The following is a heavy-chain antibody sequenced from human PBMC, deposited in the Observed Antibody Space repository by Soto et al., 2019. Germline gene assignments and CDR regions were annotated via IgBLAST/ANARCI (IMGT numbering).Heavy chain of an antibody. J-gene: IGHJ6*02. D-gene: IGHD2-21*02. CDR3: ARGGDHGSYPYGVDA. CDR1: GFTLSSYA. CDR2: ISDDTSNK. Sequence: QVQLVESGGGVVQPGRSLRLSCAASGFTLSSYAMHWVRQAPGKGLEWVALISDDTSNKYYADSVKGRFTVSRDNSKNPLSLQMNSMRGEDTAVYYCARGGDHGSYPYGVDAWGQGTTVTVSS. V-gene: IGHV3-30-3*01.